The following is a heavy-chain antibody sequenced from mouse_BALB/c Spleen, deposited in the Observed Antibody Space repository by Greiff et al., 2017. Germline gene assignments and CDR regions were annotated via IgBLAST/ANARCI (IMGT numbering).Heavy chain of an antibody. V-gene: IGHV5-9-3*01. CDR3: AREGNGYSWFAY. Sequence: EVQGVESGGGLVKPGGSLKLSCAASGFTFSSYAMSWVRQTPEKRLEWVATISSGGSYTYYPDSVKGRFTISRDNAKNTLYLQMSSLRSEDTAMYYCAREGNGYSWFAYWGQGTLVTVSA. CDR2: ISSGGSYT. D-gene: IGHD2-2*01. CDR1: GFTFSSYA. J-gene: IGHJ3*01.